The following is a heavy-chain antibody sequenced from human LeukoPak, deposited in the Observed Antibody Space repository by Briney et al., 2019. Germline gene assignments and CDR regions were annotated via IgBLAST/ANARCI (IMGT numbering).Heavy chain of an antibody. CDR1: GGSLSNHY. CDR3: ARGRIGGPKAPFDY. Sequence: SETLSLTCTVSGGSLSNHYWSWIRQPPGKGLEWIGHIYDSGSTTYNPSLKSRVTMSVDTSKNQFSLNLSSVTAADTAAYYCARGRIGGPKAPFDYWGQGTLVTVSS. J-gene: IGHJ4*02. CDR2: IYDSGST. V-gene: IGHV4-59*11. D-gene: IGHD3-16*01.